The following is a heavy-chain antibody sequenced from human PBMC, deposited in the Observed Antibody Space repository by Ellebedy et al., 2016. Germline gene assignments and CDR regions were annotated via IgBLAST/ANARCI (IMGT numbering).Heavy chain of an antibody. Sequence: GESLKISXAASGFTVSSNYMSWVRQAPGKGLEWVSVIYSGGSTYYADSVKGRFTISRDDSKNTLYLQMNSLKTEDTAVYYCTTDAGVEMGRFDYWGQGTLVTVSS. CDR3: TTDAGVEMGRFDY. CDR1: GFTVSSNY. J-gene: IGHJ4*02. CDR2: IYSGGST. V-gene: IGHV3-66*01. D-gene: IGHD5-24*01.